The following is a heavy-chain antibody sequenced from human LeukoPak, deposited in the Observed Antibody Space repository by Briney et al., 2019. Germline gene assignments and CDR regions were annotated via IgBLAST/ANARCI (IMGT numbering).Heavy chain of an antibody. CDR1: GFTFSSDG. V-gene: IGHV3-30*19. CDR3: AKGISGNSFYFDY. D-gene: IGHD1-20*01. J-gene: IGHJ4*02. CDR2: IAPAGSYK. Sequence: GGSLRLSCAASGFTFSSDGIHWVRQAPGKGLEWVADIAPAGSYKYYADSLKGRFTISRDNSRNTLYLQMNSLRAEDTAVYYCAKGISGNSFYFDYWGQGTLVTVSS.